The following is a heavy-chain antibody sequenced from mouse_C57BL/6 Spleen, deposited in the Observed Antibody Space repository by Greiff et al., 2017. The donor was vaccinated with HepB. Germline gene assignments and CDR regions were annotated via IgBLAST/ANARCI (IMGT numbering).Heavy chain of an antibody. V-gene: IGHV3-6*01. D-gene: IGHD2-4*01. CDR2: ISYDGSN. Sequence: EVQRVESGPGLVKPSQSLSLTCSVTGYSITSGYYWNWIRQFPGNKLEWMGYISYDGSNNYNPSLKNRISITRDTSKNQFFLKLNSVTTEDTATYYCARRGLYYDYVFDYWGQGTTLTVSS. CDR1: GYSITSGYY. CDR3: ARRGLYYDYVFDY. J-gene: IGHJ2*01.